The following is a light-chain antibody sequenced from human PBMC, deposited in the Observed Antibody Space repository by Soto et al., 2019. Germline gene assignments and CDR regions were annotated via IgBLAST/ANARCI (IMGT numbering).Light chain of an antibody. V-gene: IGKV3-20*01. CDR2: GGS. Sequence: EIVLAQSPGTLSLSPGERPTLSCSASQSVSSNHLAWYQQKPGQAPRLLIYGGSSRATGIPVRFSGSGSGTDFTLSISRLEPEDFAVYYCQQYGSSPRTFGQGTKV. CDR3: QQYGSSPRT. J-gene: IGKJ1*01. CDR1: QSVSSNH.